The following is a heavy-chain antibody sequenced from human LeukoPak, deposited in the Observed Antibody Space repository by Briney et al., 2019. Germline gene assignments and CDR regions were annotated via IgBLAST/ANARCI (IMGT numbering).Heavy chain of an antibody. CDR1: GFTFSSYW. CDR2: IKRDGSEK. V-gene: IGHV3-7*01. CDR3: ARKGTLTTYYYYMDV. J-gene: IGHJ6*03. D-gene: IGHD4-11*01. Sequence: GASLRLSCAASGFTFSSYWMSWVRQAPGQGLEWVANIKRDGSEKYYVDSVKGRFTISRDNAKNSLYLQMNSLRAEDTAVYYCARKGTLTTYYYYMDVWGKGTTVTISS.